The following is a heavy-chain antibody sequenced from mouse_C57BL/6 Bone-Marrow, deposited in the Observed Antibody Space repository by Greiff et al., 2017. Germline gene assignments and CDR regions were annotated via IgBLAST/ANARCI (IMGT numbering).Heavy chain of an antibody. CDR1: GYTFTSSW. J-gene: IGHJ1*03. D-gene: IGHD2-5*01. CDR3: AIPYYSNYWYFDV. Sequence: QVQLQQPGAELVKPGASVKMSCTASGYTFTSSWITWVKQRPGQGLEWIGDIYPGSGSTNYNEQFKSKATLTVDTSSSTAYMQLSSLTSEDSAVYDCAIPYYSNYWYFDVWGTGTTVTVSS. CDR2: IYPGSGST. V-gene: IGHV1-55*01.